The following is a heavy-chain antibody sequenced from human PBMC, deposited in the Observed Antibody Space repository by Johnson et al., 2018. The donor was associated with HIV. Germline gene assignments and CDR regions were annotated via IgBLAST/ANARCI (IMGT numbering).Heavy chain of an antibody. CDR2: IYSGGST. CDR3: ARGRISMTVVDLRGGGFDI. V-gene: IGHV3-66*01. J-gene: IGHJ3*02. CDR1: GFTVSSNY. Sequence: VQLVESGGGLVQPGGSLRLSCAASGFTVSSNYMSWVRQAPGKGLEWVSVIYSGGSTYYADSVTGRFTISRDNSNNTLYLQMSSLRVEDTAVYVCARGRISMTVVDLRGGGFDIWGQGTKVTVSS. D-gene: IGHD3-22*01.